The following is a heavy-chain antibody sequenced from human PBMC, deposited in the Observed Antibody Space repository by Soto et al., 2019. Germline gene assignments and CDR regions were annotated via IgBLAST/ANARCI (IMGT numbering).Heavy chain of an antibody. CDR2: IYWDDYK. V-gene: IGHV2-5*02. J-gene: IGHJ4*02. CDR3: AQKGRGCFDY. Sequence: QITLKESGPTLVKPTQTLTLTCTFSGFSLSTRDVGVGWIRQPPGKALEWLTLIYWDDYKHYSPSLETRLAITKDTSKNQVVLTMTNMDPVDTATYYCAQKGRGCFDYWGQGTLVTVSS. CDR1: GFSLSTRDVG. D-gene: IGHD3-10*01.